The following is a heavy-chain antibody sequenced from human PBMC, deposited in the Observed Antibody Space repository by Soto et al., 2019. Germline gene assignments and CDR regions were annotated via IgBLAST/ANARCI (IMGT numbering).Heavy chain of an antibody. CDR3: ARVSLHGSTLYYFDS. CDR2: IYHSGTT. D-gene: IGHD3-16*01. Sequence: SETLSLTCAVSGDAISSGGYSWRWVRQPPGKGLEWIGYIYHSGTTYYNPSLKSRVTISLDTSKNQFSLRLISVTAADTAVYYCARVSLHGSTLYYFDSWGQGTLVTVSS. J-gene: IGHJ4*02. V-gene: IGHV4-30-2*01. CDR1: GDAISSGGYS.